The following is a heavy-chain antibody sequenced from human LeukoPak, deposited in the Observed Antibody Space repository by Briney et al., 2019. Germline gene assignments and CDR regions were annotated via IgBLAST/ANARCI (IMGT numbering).Heavy chain of an antibody. D-gene: IGHD3-3*01. CDR2: INPDNGGT. Sequence: ASVKVSCKASGYTFTGYYMHWVRQAPGQGLEWMGWINPDNGGTNYAQKFQGRVTMTRDTSITTAYMDLSRLRSDDTAVYYCAFSTVFGVVTSSFDIWGQGTMVTVSS. J-gene: IGHJ3*02. CDR1: GYTFTGYY. CDR3: AFSTVFGVVTSSFDI. V-gene: IGHV1-2*02.